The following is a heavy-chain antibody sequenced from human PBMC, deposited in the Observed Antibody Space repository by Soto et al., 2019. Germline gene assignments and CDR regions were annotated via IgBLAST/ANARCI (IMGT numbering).Heavy chain of an antibody. J-gene: IGHJ5*02. D-gene: IGHD6-19*01. Sequence: SETLSLTCTVSGGSISSYYWSWIRQPPGKGLEWIGYIYYSGSTNYNPSLKSRVTISVDTSKNQFSLKLSSVTAADTAVYYCASFGGWNGFAPGGRGPLVPVSS. CDR1: GGSISSYY. CDR2: IYYSGST. V-gene: IGHV4-59*08. CDR3: ASFGGWNGFAP.